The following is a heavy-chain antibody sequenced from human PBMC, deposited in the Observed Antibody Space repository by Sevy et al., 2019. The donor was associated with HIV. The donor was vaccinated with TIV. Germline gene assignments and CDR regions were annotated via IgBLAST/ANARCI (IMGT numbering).Heavy chain of an antibody. Sequence: GGSLRLSCAASGFAFYDYSMSWIRRAPGKGLEWVATLSFGCGKINYADSVKGRFTISRDNSKNSFYLQMDNLRVEDTALCYCAREGCTRPHDYWGQGTRVTVSS. D-gene: IGHD2-8*01. CDR2: LSFGCGKI. J-gene: IGHJ4*02. V-gene: IGHV3-23*01. CDR3: AREGCTRPHDY. CDR1: GFAFYDYS.